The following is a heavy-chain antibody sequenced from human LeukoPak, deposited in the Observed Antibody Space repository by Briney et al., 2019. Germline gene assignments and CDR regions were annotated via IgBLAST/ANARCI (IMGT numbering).Heavy chain of an antibody. CDR2: ISACNGNT. D-gene: IGHD1-26*01. CDR3: ARVWSGSYSDAFDI. Sequence: EASVKVSCKASGYTFTSYGISWVRQAPGQGLEWMGWISACNGNTNYAQKLQGRVTMTTDTSTSTAYMELRSLRSDDTAVYYCARVWSGSYSDAFDIWGQGTMVTVSS. J-gene: IGHJ3*02. CDR1: GYTFTSYG. V-gene: IGHV1-18*01.